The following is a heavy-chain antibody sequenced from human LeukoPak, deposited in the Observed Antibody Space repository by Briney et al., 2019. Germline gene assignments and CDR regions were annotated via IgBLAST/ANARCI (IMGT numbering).Heavy chain of an antibody. V-gene: IGHV3-30*04. Sequence: GGSLRLSCAASGFTFSSYAMHWVRQAPGKGLEWVAVISYDGSNKYYADSVKGRFTISRDNSKNTLYLQMNSLRAEDTAVYYCARAGLQEWLLQFDYWGQGTLVTVSS. CDR3: ARAGLQEWLLQFDY. J-gene: IGHJ4*02. CDR1: GFTFSSYA. CDR2: ISYDGSNK. D-gene: IGHD3-3*01.